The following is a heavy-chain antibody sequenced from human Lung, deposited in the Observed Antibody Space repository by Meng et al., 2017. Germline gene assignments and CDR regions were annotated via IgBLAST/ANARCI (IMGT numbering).Heavy chain of an antibody. Sequence: QGKLQQWGAGLLNPSETLSLTCVVSGGSFSDYYWSWIRQPPGKGLEWIGEINHSGSTNYNPSLESRATISVDTSQNNLSLKLSSVTAADSAVYYCARGPTTMAHDFDYWGQGTLVPSPQ. CDR2: INHSGST. CDR3: ARGPTTMAHDFDY. CDR1: GGSFSDYY. V-gene: IGHV4-34*01. J-gene: IGHJ4*02. D-gene: IGHD4-11*01.